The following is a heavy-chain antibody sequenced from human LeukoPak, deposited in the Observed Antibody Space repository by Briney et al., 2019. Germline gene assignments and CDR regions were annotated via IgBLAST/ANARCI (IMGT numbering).Heavy chain of an antibody. V-gene: IGHV3-23*01. D-gene: IGHD3-10*01. CDR2: ISVSGNT. Sequence: GGSLRLSCAASGFTLSSYAMSWVRQGPGKGPEWVSAISVSGNTYHADSVKGRFTISRDNSKNTLYLQMNSLRAEDTAVYYCAKGPRAYYYGSGTYSKESYLDYWGQGTLVTVSS. CDR3: AKGPRAYYYGSGTYSKESYLDY. CDR1: GFTLSSYA. J-gene: IGHJ4*02.